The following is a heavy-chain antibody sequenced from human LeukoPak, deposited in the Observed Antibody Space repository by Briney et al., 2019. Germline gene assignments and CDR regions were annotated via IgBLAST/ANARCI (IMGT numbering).Heavy chain of an antibody. CDR3: ARQPYPRDYFGSGNLIRRTRGNFYFDY. CDR2: IHYSGST. Sequence: SETLSLTCTVSGDSISTSSSYWGWIRQPPGKELEWIGSIHYSGSTYYNASSKRLVTISVNTSKTQFPLKHSSVIDDGTAVYYCARQPYPRDYFGSGNLIRRTRGNFYFDYWGQGTLVTVSX. CDR1: GDSISTSSSY. J-gene: IGHJ4*02. D-gene: IGHD3-10*01. V-gene: IGHV4-39*01.